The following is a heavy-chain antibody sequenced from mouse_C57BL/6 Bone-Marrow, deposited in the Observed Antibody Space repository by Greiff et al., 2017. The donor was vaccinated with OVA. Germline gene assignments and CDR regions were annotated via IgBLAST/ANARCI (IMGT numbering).Heavy chain of an antibody. CDR2: INPGSGGT. CDR3: ARKITTDPLYAMDY. CDR1: GYAFTNYL. V-gene: IGHV1-54*01. D-gene: IGHD1-1*01. Sequence: VQGVESGAELVRPGTSVKVSCKASGYAFTNYLIEWVKQRPGQGLEWIGVINPGSGGTNYNEKFKGKATLTADKSSSTAYMQLSSLTSEDSAVYFCARKITTDPLYAMDYWGQGTSVTVSS. J-gene: IGHJ4*01.